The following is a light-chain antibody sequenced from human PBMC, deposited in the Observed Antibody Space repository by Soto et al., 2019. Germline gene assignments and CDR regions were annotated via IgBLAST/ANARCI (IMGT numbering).Light chain of an antibody. V-gene: IGLV2-14*01. CDR1: SSAVGGYSN. Sequence: QALLTSPASVPRSPGHSIAIAHTGTSSAVGGYSNVSRYPQHPGKAPALMIYEVSCRSSGVSNRFSGPKSSNAASLNISGLQAEEEADYYCSSYTSSTNIVFGTGTKVTVL. CDR3: SSYTSSTNIV. J-gene: IGLJ1*01. CDR2: EVS.